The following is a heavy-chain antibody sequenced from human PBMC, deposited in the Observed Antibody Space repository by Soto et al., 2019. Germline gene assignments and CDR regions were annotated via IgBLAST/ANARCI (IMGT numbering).Heavy chain of an antibody. J-gene: IGHJ6*03. CDR3: ARNGRIAARPNIYYYYYYMDV. D-gene: IGHD6-6*01. V-gene: IGHV1-46*01. CDR1: GYTFTSYY. Sequence: ASVKVSCKASGYTFTSYYMHWVRQAPGQGLEWMGIINPSGGSTSYAQKFQGRVTMTRDTSTSAVYMELSSLRSEDTAVYYCARNGRIAARPNIYYYYYYMDVWGKGTTVTVSS. CDR2: INPSGGST.